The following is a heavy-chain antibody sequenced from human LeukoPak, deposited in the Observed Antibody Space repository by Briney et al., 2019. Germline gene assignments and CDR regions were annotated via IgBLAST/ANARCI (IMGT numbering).Heavy chain of an antibody. J-gene: IGHJ5*02. V-gene: IGHV4-34*01. CDR2: INHSGST. Sequence: PSETLSLTCAVYGGSFSGYYWSWIRQPPGKGLEWIGEINHSGSTNYNPSLKSRVTISVDTSKNQFSLKLSSVTAADTAVYYCARYDIVVVPAAYNWFDPWGQGTLVTVSS. CDR1: GGSFSGYY. CDR3: ARYDIVVVPAAYNWFDP. D-gene: IGHD2-2*01.